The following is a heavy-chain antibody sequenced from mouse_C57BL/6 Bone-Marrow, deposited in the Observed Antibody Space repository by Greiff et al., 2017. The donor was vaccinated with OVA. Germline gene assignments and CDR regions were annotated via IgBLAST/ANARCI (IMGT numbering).Heavy chain of an antibody. V-gene: IGHV1-55*01. CDR3: AREGTTVVPYFDV. J-gene: IGHJ1*03. Sequence: QVQLQQPGAELVKPGASVKMSCKASGYTFTSYWITWVKQRPGQGLEWIGDIYPSSGSTNYNEKFKSKATLTVDTSSSTAYMQLSSLTSEDSAVYYCAREGTTVVPYFDVWGTGTTVTVSS. D-gene: IGHD1-1*01. CDR1: GYTFTSYW. CDR2: IYPSSGST.